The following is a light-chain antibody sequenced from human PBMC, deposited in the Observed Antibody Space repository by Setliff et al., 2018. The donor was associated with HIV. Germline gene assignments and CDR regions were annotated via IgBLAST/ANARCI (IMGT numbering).Light chain of an antibody. CDR1: SSDVGGYDF. J-gene: IGLJ3*02. V-gene: IGLV2-14*03. Sequence: QSALAQPASVSGSPGQSITISCIGTSSDVGGYDFVSWYQQRPGKAPKLMIYDVSQRPSGVSDRFSGSKSGITASLTISGLQPEDESDYYCSSYTASSTLVFGGGTKVTV. CDR2: DVS. CDR3: SSYTASSTLV.